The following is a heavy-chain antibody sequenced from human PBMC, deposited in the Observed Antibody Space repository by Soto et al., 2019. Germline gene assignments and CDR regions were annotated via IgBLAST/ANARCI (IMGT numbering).Heavy chain of an antibody. D-gene: IGHD2-21*02. CDR2: IIPIFGTA. CDR1: GGTFSSYA. J-gene: IGHJ4*02. CDR3: ARVRVWPLLLDY. Sequence: QVRLVQSGAEVKKPGSSVKVSCKASGGTFSSYAISWVRQAPGQGLEWMGGIIPIFGTANYAQKFQGRVTITADKSTSTAYMELSSPRSEDTAVYYCARVRVWPLLLDYWGQGTLVTVSS. V-gene: IGHV1-69*06.